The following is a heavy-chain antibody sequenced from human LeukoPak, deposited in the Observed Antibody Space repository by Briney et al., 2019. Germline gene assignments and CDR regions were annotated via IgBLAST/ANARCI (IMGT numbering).Heavy chain of an antibody. CDR2: ISGSGGST. CDR1: GLAFNSYG. V-gene: IGHV3-23*01. Sequence: GGSLRLSCAASGLAFNSYGMSWVRQAPGKGLEWVSAISGSGGSTYYADSVKGRFTISRDNSKNTLYLQMNSLRAEDTAVYYCARAGRDYDILTGYYYYYGMDVWGQGTTVTVSS. CDR3: ARAGRDYDILTGYYYYYGMDV. J-gene: IGHJ6*02. D-gene: IGHD3-9*01.